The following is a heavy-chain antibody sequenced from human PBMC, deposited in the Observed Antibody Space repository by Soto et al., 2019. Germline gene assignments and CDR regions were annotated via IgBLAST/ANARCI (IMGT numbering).Heavy chain of an antibody. V-gene: IGHV1-8*01. CDR3: ARGDYGDYGVFDI. J-gene: IGHJ3*02. Sequence: QVQLVQSGAEVKKPGASVKVSCKTSGYTFTNYNINWVRQATGQGLEWMGWMNPNSGNTGYAQKFQGRLTMTRNTSINTAYMELSSLRSDDTAVYYCARGDYGDYGVFDIWGQGKMVTVSS. D-gene: IGHD4-17*01. CDR2: MNPNSGNT. CDR1: GYTFTNYN.